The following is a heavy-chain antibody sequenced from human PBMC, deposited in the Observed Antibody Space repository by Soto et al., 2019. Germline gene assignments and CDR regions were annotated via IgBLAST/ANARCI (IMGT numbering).Heavy chain of an antibody. CDR3: VRAMVPYYYYGMDV. CDR1: GGTNSSYA. J-gene: IGHJ6*02. D-gene: IGHD3-10*01. Sequence: SVKVSCKASGGTNSSYAISWVRQAPGQGLEWMGGIIPIFGTANYAQKFQGRVTITADESTSTAYMELSSLRSEDTAVYYCVRAMVPYYYYGMDVWGQGTTVTVS. CDR2: IIPIFGTA. V-gene: IGHV1-69*13.